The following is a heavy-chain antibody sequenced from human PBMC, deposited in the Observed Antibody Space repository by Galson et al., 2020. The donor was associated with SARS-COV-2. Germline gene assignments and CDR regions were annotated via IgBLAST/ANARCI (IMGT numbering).Heavy chain of an antibody. D-gene: IGHD6-13*01. CDR2: INHSGST. J-gene: IGHJ4*02. Sequence: SQASETLSLTCAVHGGSFSGYSWSWIRQPPGKGLEWIGEINHSGSTNYNPSLKSRVTISVDTSKNQFSLKLSSVTAADTAVYYCARGRLGSSWYSAFDYWGQGTLVTVSS. CDR1: GGSFSGYS. CDR3: ARGRLGSSWYSAFDY. V-gene: IGHV4-34*01.